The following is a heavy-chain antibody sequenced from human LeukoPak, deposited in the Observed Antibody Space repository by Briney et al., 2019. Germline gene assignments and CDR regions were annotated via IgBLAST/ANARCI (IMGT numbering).Heavy chain of an antibody. CDR3: ASLIVIVPADWFDP. J-gene: IGHJ5*02. CDR1: GFNYSIYW. D-gene: IGHD2-2*01. Sequence: GGSLRLSGVASGFNYSIYWMSWVRQAPGKGLEWVANIKQDGSDKYYVDSVKGRFTISKDNAKNSLYLQMNSLRAEDTAVYYCASLIVIVPADWFDPWGQGTLVTVSS. CDR2: IKQDGSDK. V-gene: IGHV3-7*01.